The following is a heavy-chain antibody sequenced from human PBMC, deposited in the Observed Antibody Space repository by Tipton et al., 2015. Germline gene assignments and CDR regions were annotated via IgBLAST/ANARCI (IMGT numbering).Heavy chain of an antibody. J-gene: IGHJ6*02. CDR2: TYYSGNT. Sequence: TLSLTCTVSGGSVSSGSYYWNWIRQPPGKGLEWIGYTYYSGNTKYNPSLKSRVTISADTSKNQFSLRLSSVTAADTAVYYCARESLNTIFGVVLDYGMDVWGQGTTVTVSS. V-gene: IGHV4-61*01. D-gene: IGHD3-3*01. CDR3: ARESLNTIFGVVLDYGMDV. CDR1: GGSVSSGSYY.